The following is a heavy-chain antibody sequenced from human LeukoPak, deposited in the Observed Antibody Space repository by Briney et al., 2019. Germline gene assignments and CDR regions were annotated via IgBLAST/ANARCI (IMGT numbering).Heavy chain of an antibody. V-gene: IGHV4-34*01. CDR2: INHSGST. CDR3: ARGGGSYSNYVFDY. D-gene: IGHD4-11*01. CDR1: GGSFSGCY. J-gene: IGHJ4*02. Sequence: SETLSLTCAVYGGSFSGCYWSWIRQPPGKGLEWIGEINHSGSTNYNPSLKSRVTISVDTSKNQFSLKLSSVTAADTAVYYCARGGGSYSNYVFDYWGQGTLVTVSS.